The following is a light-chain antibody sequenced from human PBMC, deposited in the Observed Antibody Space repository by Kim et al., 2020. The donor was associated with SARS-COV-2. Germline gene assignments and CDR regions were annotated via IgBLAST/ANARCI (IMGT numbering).Light chain of an antibody. J-gene: IGLJ2*01. CDR2: SDN. CDR1: SSNIGSNT. CDR3: ATWDASLNGVV. V-gene: IGLV1-44*01. Sequence: GQRATIYCSGSSSNIGSNTVNWYHQLPGTAPKLLIYSDNQRPSGVPDRFSGSKSGTSASLAISGLQSEDEADYYCATWDASLNGVVFGGGTQLTVL.